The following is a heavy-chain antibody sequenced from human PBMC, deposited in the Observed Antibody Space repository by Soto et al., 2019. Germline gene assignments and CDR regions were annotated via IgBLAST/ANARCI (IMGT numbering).Heavy chain of an antibody. CDR2: IYYSGST. J-gene: IGHJ3*02. V-gene: IGHV4-31*03. D-gene: IGHD3-22*01. Sequence: LSLTCTVSGGPISSGGYYWSWIRQHPGKGLEWIGYIYYSGSTYYNPSLKSRVTISVDTSKNQFSLKLSSVTSADATVYYCARPPPPYDSSGYVHDSVFDIWGQGTMVTVSS. CDR3: ARPPPPYDSSGYVHDSVFDI. CDR1: GGPISSGGYY.